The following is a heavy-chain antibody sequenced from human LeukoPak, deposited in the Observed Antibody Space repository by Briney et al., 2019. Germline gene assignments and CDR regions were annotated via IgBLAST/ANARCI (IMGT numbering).Heavy chain of an antibody. Sequence: GRFTIARDNTDNSLSLQMNSLRVEDTAVYYCARSDPIGSVDYWGQGTLITVSS. CDR3: ARSDPIGSVDY. V-gene: IGHV3-7*04. J-gene: IGHJ4*02. D-gene: IGHD2-21*01.